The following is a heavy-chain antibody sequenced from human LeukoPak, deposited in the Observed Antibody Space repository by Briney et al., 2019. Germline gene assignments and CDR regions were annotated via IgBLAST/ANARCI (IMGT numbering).Heavy chain of an antibody. Sequence: SVKVSCKASGGTFSSHAISWVRQAPGQGLEWMGGIIPIFGTANYAQKFQGRVTITADESTSTAYMELSSLRSEDTAVYYCASRFSGWVGAFDIWGQGTMVTVSS. CDR2: IIPIFGTA. D-gene: IGHD6-19*01. V-gene: IGHV1-69*01. CDR1: GGTFSSHA. CDR3: ASRFSGWVGAFDI. J-gene: IGHJ3*02.